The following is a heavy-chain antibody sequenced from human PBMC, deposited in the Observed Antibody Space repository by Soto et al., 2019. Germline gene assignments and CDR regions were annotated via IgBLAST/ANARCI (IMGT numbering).Heavy chain of an antibody. CDR3: ADGGEWSFNFVY. D-gene: IGHD3-3*01. V-gene: IGHV3-23*01. J-gene: IGHJ4*02. Sequence: GVLRLSCAASGFTFSTYSMSWFRQAPGKGLEWLVGIGASGDNSYYADSVKGRFTISRDNSKGTLYLQMNNLRAEDTAVYYCADGGEWSFNFVYWGQGTLVTVSS. CDR2: IGASGDNS. CDR1: GFTFSTYS.